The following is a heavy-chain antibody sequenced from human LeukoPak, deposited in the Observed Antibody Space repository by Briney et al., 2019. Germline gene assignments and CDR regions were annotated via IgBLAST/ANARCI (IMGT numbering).Heavy chain of an antibody. CDR2: ISSSGSTI. D-gene: IGHD6-19*01. J-gene: IGHJ4*02. CDR1: GFTFGVYA. CDR3: ARDIYPVVAVAGTQGDY. Sequence: PGRSLRLSCTAAGFTFGVYAMSWVSQAPRKGLEWVSCISSSGSTIYYADSVKGRFTISRHNAKHSLYLQMTSLRAEDTAVYYCARDIYPVVAVAGTQGDYWGQGTLVTVSS. V-gene: IGHV3-48*03.